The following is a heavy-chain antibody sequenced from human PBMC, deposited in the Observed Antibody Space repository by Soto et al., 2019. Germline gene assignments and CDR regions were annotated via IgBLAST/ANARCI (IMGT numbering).Heavy chain of an antibody. CDR3: ARDQNGYGYYYGMDV. Sequence: SETLSLTCTVSGGSISSYYWSWIRQPPGKGLEWIGYIYYSGSTNYNPSLKSRVTISVDTSKNQFSLKLSSVTAADTAVYYCARDQNGYGYYYGMDVWGQGTTVTVSS. J-gene: IGHJ6*02. CDR2: IYYSGST. CDR1: GGSISSYY. V-gene: IGHV4-59*01. D-gene: IGHD5-18*01.